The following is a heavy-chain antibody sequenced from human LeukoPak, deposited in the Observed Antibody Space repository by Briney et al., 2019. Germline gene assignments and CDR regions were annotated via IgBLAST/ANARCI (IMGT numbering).Heavy chain of an antibody. CDR1: GFTFSDHY. CDR3: ARSVTTRSFDI. Sequence: GGSLRPSCAASGFTFSDHYMDWVRQAPGKGLEWVGRTRNKANSHTTEYAASVKGRFTISRDGSKNSLYLQLISLKTEDTAVYYCARSVTTRSFDIWGQGTMVTVSS. J-gene: IGHJ3*02. CDR2: TRNKANSHTT. V-gene: IGHV3-72*01. D-gene: IGHD4-17*01.